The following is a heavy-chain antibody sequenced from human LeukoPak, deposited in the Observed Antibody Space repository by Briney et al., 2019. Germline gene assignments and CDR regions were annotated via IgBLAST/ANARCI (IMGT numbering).Heavy chain of an antibody. J-gene: IGHJ6*02. CDR2: IGTAGDT. D-gene: IGHD5-24*01. Sequence: GGSLRLSCAASGFTFSSYDMHWVRQATGKGLEWVSAIGTAGDTYYPGSVKGRFTISRENAKNSLYLQMNSLRAEDTAVYYCAKDGPEMADMDVWGQGTTVTVSS. CDR1: GFTFSSYD. V-gene: IGHV3-13*01. CDR3: AKDGPEMADMDV.